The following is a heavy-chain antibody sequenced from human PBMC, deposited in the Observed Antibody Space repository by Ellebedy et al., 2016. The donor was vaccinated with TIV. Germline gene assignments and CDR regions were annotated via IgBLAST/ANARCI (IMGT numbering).Heavy chain of an antibody. J-gene: IGHJ4*02. V-gene: IGHV4-61*08. D-gene: IGHD3-10*01. CDR2: MRYSGSS. CDR3: ARLGWVLMWVGVRE. CDR1: GASGSVTNSGDF. Sequence: MPSETLSLTCTVSGASGSVTNSGDFWGWIRQPPGKGLEYIGYMRYSGSSKYNSSLKSRVTISLDTSKNQFSLKLSSVTAADTAVYYCARLGWVLMWVGVREWGQGTRVTVSS.